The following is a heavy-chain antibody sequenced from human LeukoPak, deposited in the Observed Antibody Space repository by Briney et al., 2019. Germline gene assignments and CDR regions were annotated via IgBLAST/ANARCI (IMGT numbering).Heavy chain of an antibody. J-gene: IGHJ4*02. CDR3: ARSFRAFDY. Sequence: GGSLRLSCAASGFTFSSYAMSWVRQAPDKGLEWVAVISDDGNNKYYADSVKGRFTISRDDSNNTLYLQMNSLRSEDTAVYYCARSFRAFDYWGQGTLVTVSS. CDR2: ISDDGNNK. V-gene: IGHV3-30*03. CDR1: GFTFSSYA.